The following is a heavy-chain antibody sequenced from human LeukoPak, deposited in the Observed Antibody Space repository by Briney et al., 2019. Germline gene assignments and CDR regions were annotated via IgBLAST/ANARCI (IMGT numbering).Heavy chain of an antibody. V-gene: IGHV3-23*01. J-gene: IGHJ4*02. CDR2: ISDSGGST. Sequence: GSLRLSCAVSGITLSNYGMSWVRQAPGKGLEWVAGISDSGGSTKYADSVKGRFTISRDNSKNTLYLQMNSLRAEDTAVYFCAKRGVVIRVILVGFHKEAYYFDSWGRGALVTVSS. CDR3: AKRGVVIRVILVGFHKEAYYFDS. D-gene: IGHD3-22*01. CDR1: GITLSNYG.